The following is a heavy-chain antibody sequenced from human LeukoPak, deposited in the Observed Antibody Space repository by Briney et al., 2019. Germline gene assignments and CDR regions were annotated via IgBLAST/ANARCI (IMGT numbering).Heavy chain of an antibody. CDR3: AKHGIHSVNSLNPYDC. CDR1: GVSISSETLF. J-gene: IGHJ4*02. Sequence: PSETLSLTCTVSGVSISSETLFWAWIRQPPGKGLEWIGTLHYGGHTSHSPSLKTRVTMSVDASRNQFSLNVTSVTAADTGVYYCAKHGIHSVNSLNPYDCWGQGTLVTVSS. D-gene: IGHD4-23*01. CDR2: LHYGGHT. V-gene: IGHV4-39*01.